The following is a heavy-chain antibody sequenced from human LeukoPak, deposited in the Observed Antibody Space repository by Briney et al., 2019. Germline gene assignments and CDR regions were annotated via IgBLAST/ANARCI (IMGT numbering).Heavy chain of an antibody. V-gene: IGHV3-30*02. D-gene: IGHD2-2*01. CDR2: IWYDGSNK. CDR1: GFTFSSYG. Sequence: GGSLRLSCAASGFTFSSYGMHWVRQAPGKGLEWVAVIWYDGSNKYYADSVKGRFTISRDNSKNTLYLQMNSLRAEDAAVYYCAKGLGVHQLLPFSAFDIWGQGTMVTVSS. CDR3: AKGLGVHQLLPFSAFDI. J-gene: IGHJ3*02.